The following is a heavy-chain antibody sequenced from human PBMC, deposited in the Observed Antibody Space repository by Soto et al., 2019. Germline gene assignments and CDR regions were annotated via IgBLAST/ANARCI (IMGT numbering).Heavy chain of an antibody. J-gene: IGHJ4*02. CDR1: GFTFSSYG. CDR3: ARDGLLYYYGSGSYYGH. V-gene: IGHV3-33*01. CDR2: IWYDGSNK. Sequence: PGGSLRLFCAASGFTFSSYGMHWVRQAPGKGLEWVAVIWYDGSNKYYADSVKGRFTISRDNSKNTLYLQMNSLRAEDTAVYYCARDGLLYYYGSGSYYGHWGQGTLVTVSS. D-gene: IGHD3-10*01.